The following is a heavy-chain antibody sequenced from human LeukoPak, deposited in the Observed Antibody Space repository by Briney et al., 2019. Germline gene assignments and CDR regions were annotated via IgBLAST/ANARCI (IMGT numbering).Heavy chain of an antibody. D-gene: IGHD2-2*01. J-gene: IGHJ4*02. Sequence: GGSLRLSCAASGFTFNTYGMHWVRQAPGKGLEWVAGISSYGTSKDYAESVKGRFTISRDNSKNTIYLQVNSLRAEDTAVYYCAKAAYCTSTSCHFSGYAQRPLDSWGQGTLVTVSS. V-gene: IGHV3-30*18. CDR1: GFTFNTYG. CDR2: ISSYGTSK. CDR3: AKAAYCTSTSCHFSGYAQRPLDS.